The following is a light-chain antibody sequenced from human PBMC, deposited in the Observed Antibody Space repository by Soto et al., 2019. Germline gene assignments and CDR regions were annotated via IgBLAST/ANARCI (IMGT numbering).Light chain of an antibody. Sequence: EIMMTQSPGTLSGSPGEGATLSCTASQSVNLNLAWYQQKPGQTPRLLLYGASTRATDIPVRFRGSGSGTEFTLTIISLQSEDSSGYSRHQYNSWPRGTFGPRTKVEIK. CDR1: QSVNLN. V-gene: IGKV3-15*01. CDR3: HQYNSWPRGT. J-gene: IGKJ3*01. CDR2: GAS.